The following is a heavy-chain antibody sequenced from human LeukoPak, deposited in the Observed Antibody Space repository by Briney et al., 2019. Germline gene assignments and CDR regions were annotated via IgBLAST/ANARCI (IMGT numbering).Heavy chain of an antibody. V-gene: IGHV4-4*02. CDR1: GGSISTNNW. CDR2: IFHSGST. Sequence: SGTLSLTCAVSGGSISTNNWWTWVRQPPGKGLEWIGEIFHSGSTHYNPSLKSRVSISVDKSRNQFSLRLSSVTAADTAVYYCASAMGYYYYYGMDVWGKGTTVTVSS. J-gene: IGHJ6*04. CDR3: ASAMGYYYYYGMDV. D-gene: IGHD5-18*01.